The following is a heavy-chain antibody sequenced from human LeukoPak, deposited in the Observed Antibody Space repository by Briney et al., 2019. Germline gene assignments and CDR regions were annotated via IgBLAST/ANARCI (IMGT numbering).Heavy chain of an antibody. CDR3: AREDSGTSIDY. CDR2: IYYSGNT. D-gene: IGHD1-26*01. CDR1: GGSITSYY. J-gene: IGHJ4*01. V-gene: IGHV4-59*01. Sequence: KTSETLSLTCTVSGGSITSYYYTWIRQPPGKGLEWIGYIYYSGNTNYNPSLKSRVTMSLDMSKNQFSQRLTSVTAADTAVYYCAREDSGTSIDYWGQGTLVTVSS.